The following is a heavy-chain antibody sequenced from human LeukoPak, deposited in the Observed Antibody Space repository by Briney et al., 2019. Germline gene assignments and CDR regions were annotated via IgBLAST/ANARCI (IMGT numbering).Heavy chain of an antibody. D-gene: IGHD4-11*01. J-gene: IGHJ4*02. CDR1: GFTFSSYW. CDR2: INSDGSST. Sequence: PGGSLRLSCAASGFTFSSYWMHWVRQAPGKGLVWVSRINSDGSSTSYADSVRGRFTISRDNAKNTLYLQMNSLRAEDTAVYYCARTIGLPRLYYFDYWGQGTLVTVSS. CDR3: ARTIGLPRLYYFDY. V-gene: IGHV3-74*01.